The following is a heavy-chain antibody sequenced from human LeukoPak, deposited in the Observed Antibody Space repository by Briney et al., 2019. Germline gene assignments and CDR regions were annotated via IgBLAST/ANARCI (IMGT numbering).Heavy chain of an antibody. J-gene: IGHJ4*02. D-gene: IGHD5-12*01. Sequence: ASVKVSCKASGYTFTSYAMHWVRQAPGQRLEWMGWINAGNGNTKYSQKFQGRVTITRDTSASTAYMELSSPRSEDTAVYYCARDKYSGYAARGGFDYWGQGTLVTVSS. CDR3: ARDKYSGYAARGGFDY. V-gene: IGHV1-3*01. CDR2: INAGNGNT. CDR1: GYTFTSYA.